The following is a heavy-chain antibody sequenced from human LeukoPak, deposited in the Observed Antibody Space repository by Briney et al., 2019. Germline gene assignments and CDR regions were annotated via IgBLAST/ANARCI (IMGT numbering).Heavy chain of an antibody. Sequence: SETLSLTCTVSGGSISSYYWSWIRQPPGKGLEWIGYIYYSGSTNYNPSLKSRVTISVDTSKNQFSLKLSSVTAADTAVYYCARRSPEDRNVVAFDIWGQGTMVTVSS. CDR1: GGSISSYY. CDR2: IYYSGST. J-gene: IGHJ3*02. CDR3: ARRSPEDRNVVAFDI. V-gene: IGHV4-59*08. D-gene: IGHD2-15*01.